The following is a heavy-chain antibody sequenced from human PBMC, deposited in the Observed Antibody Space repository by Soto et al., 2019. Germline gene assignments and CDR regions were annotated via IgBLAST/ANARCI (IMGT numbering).Heavy chain of an antibody. D-gene: IGHD5-18*01. CDR1: GFTYTNSA. V-gene: IGHV1-58*01. CDR3: ATDKGDSYGYGNY. CDR2: IVVGSGNT. Sequence: ASVKVSCKASGFTYTNSAVQWVRQARGQRLEWIGWIVVGSGNTNYAQKFQERVTITRDMSTTTAYMELSSLRSEDTAVYYCATDKGDSYGYGNYWGQGTLVTVSS. J-gene: IGHJ4*02.